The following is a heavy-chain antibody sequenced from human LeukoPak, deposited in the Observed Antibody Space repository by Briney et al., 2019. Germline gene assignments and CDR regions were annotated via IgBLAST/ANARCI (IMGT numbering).Heavy chain of an antibody. CDR3: TKDWLVGATYFDY. D-gene: IGHD1-26*01. J-gene: IGHJ4*02. Sequence: GRSLRLSCAASGFTFDDHAMHWVRQAPGKGLEWVAFIRYDGSNKYYADSVKGRFTISRDNSKNTLYLQMNSLRAEDTAVYYCTKDWLVGATYFDYWGQGTLVTVSS. V-gene: IGHV3-30*02. CDR2: IRYDGSNK. CDR1: GFTFDDHA.